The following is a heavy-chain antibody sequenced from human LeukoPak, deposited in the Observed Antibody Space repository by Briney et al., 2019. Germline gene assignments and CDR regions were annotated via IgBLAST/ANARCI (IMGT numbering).Heavy chain of an antibody. J-gene: IGHJ3*02. CDR2: IRYVGSRK. CDR1: GFTFSTYG. Sequence: GGSLRLSCAASGFTFSTYGMHWVRQAPGKGLEWVSFIRYVGSRKYYADSVKGRFTISRDNSKNTPYLQMGSLRAEDMAVYYCARASMEKGVLWFGELSAFDIWGQGTMVTVSS. CDR3: ARASMEKGVLWFGELSAFDI. D-gene: IGHD3-10*01. V-gene: IGHV3-30*02.